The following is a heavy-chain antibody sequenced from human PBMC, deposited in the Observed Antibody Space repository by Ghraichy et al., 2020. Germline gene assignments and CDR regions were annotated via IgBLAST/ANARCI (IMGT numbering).Heavy chain of an antibody. V-gene: IGHV3-72*01. CDR3: ARGGTTAYYYYYYGMDV. J-gene: IGHJ6*02. CDR1: GFTFSDHY. Sequence: GGSLRLSCAASGFTFSDHYMDWVRQAPGKGLEWVGRTRNKANSYTTEYAASVKGRFTISRDDSKNSLYLQMNSLKTEDTAVYYCARGGTTAYYYYYYGMDVWGQGTTVTVSS. CDR2: TRNKANSYTT. D-gene: IGHD1-7*01.